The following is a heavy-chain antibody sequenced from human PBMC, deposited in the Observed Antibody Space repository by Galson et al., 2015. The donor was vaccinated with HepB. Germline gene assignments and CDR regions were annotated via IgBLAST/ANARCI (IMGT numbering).Heavy chain of an antibody. CDR2: ISSSSSYI. Sequence: SLRLSCAASGFTFSSYSMNWVRQAPGKGLEWVSSISSSSSYIYYADSVKGRFTISRDNAKNSLYLQMNSLRAEDTAVYYCARDGEEPAAMKRVRYYYYYGMDVWGQGTTVTVSS. D-gene: IGHD2-2*01. V-gene: IGHV3-21*01. CDR3: ARDGEEPAAMKRVRYYYYYGMDV. J-gene: IGHJ6*02. CDR1: GFTFSSYS.